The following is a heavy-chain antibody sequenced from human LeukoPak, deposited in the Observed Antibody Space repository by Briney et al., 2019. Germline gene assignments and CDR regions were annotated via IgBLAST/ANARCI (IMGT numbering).Heavy chain of an antibody. D-gene: IGHD3-3*01. J-gene: IGHJ4*02. V-gene: IGHV4-38-2*02. CDR2: IYHSGST. Sequence: PSEALSLTCTVSGYSISSGYYWGWIRQPPGKGLEWIGSIYHSGSTYYNPSLKSRVTISVDTSKNQFSLRLSSVTAADTAVYYCARASFWSGYYYYWGQGTLVTVSS. CDR3: ARASFWSGYYYY. CDR1: GYSISSGYY.